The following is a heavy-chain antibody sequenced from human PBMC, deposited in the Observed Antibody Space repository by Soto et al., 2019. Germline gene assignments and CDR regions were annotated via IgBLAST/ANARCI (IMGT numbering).Heavy chain of an antibody. Sequence: QVQLVESGGGVVQPGSSLRLSCAASGFTFSSYGMHWVRQAPGKGLEWVAVIWYDGSNKYYVDSVKGRFTISRDNAKNTLYLQMNSLRAEDTAVYYCARGSPFVAIQLKPPDYWGQGTPVTVSS. J-gene: IGHJ4*02. V-gene: IGHV3-33*01. CDR2: IWYDGSNK. D-gene: IGHD5-18*01. CDR3: ARGSPFVAIQLKPPDY. CDR1: GFTFSSYG.